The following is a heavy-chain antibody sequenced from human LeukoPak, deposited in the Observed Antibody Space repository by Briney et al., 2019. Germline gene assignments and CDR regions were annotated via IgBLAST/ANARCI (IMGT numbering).Heavy chain of an antibody. CDR3: ARGGWLVPRVGYYMDV. D-gene: IGHD6-19*01. Sequence: PGGSLRLSCAASGFTVSSNYMSWVRQAPGKGLEWVSVIYSGGSTYYADSVKGRFTISRDNSKNPLYLQMNSLRAEDTAVYYCARGGWLVPRVGYYMDVWGKGTTVTVSS. J-gene: IGHJ6*03. V-gene: IGHV3-53*05. CDR1: GFTVSSNY. CDR2: IYSGGST.